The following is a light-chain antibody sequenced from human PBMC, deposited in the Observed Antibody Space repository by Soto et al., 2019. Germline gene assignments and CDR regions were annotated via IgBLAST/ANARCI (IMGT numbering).Light chain of an antibody. J-gene: IGKJ1*01. CDR2: DAS. CDR3: QQYDSYSWT. V-gene: IGKV1-5*01. CDR1: QRISSW. Sequence: DIQMTQSPSTLSASVGDRVTITCRASQRISSWLAWYQQKPGKAPKLLIYDASTLESGVSSRFSGSGSGTEFTLTISSLQPDDFATYYCQQYDSYSWTFGQGTKVEVK.